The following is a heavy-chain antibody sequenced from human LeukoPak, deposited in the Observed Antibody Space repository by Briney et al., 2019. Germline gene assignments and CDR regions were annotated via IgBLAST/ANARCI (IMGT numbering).Heavy chain of an antibody. J-gene: IGHJ3*02. Sequence: SETLSLTCTVSGGSINSYYWSWIRQPAGEGLEWIGRIYTSGITNYNPSLKSRVTMSVDTSKNQFSLKLSSVTAADTAVYYCARHLDRYCSSTSCSLGAFDIWGQGTMVTVSS. V-gene: IGHV4-4*07. CDR2: IYTSGIT. CDR1: GGSINSYY. D-gene: IGHD2-2*01. CDR3: ARHLDRYCSSTSCSLGAFDI.